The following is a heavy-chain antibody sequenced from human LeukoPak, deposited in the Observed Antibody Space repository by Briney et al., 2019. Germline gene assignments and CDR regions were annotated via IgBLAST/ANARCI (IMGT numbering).Heavy chain of an antibody. V-gene: IGHV3-30-3*01. CDR2: ISDDGTNK. J-gene: IGHJ6*02. Sequence: SGGSLRLSCAASGFTFSSYTIHWVRQAPGKGLEWVALISDDGTNKYYVDSVKGRFTISRDNSMNTLYLQMNSLRAEDTAVYYCARGDYPPSYDFWSGYFLVWGQGTTVTVSS. CDR1: GFTFSSYT. CDR3: ARGDYPPSYDFWSGYFLV. D-gene: IGHD3-3*01.